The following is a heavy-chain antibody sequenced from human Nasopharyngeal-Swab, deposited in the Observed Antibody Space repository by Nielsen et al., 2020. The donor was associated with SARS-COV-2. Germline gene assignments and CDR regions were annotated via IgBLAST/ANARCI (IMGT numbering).Heavy chain of an antibody. CDR3: ASSYSSLVGFSYAMDV. V-gene: IGHV3-66*01. CDR1: GFPVSSNY. Sequence: GSLRLSCAASGFPVSSNYMTWVRQAPGKGPEWVSIIYTGGDSYYADSVKGRFTSSRDNSRNTVFLQMNSLRAEDTAVYYCASSYSSLVGFSYAMDVWGQGTTVTVSS. J-gene: IGHJ6*02. CDR2: IYTGGDS. D-gene: IGHD6-13*01.